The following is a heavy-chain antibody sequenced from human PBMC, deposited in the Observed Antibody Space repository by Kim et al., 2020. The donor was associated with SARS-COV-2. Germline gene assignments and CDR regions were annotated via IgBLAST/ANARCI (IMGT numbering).Heavy chain of an antibody. CDR3: ARGATGNYFYYGLDV. Sequence: PSRKSQVTISVDTSKNQFSLKVNSVTAADTAVYYCARGATGNYFYYGLDVWGQGATVTVSS. D-gene: IGHD3-9*01. V-gene: IGHV4-59*09. J-gene: IGHJ6*02.